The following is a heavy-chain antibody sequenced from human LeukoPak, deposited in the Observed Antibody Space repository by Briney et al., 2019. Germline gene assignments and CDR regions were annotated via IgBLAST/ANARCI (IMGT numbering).Heavy chain of an antibody. CDR3: AKTSPDSSGYYYPGY. Sequence: GGSLRLSXAASGFTFRSYAMSWVRQAPGKGLEWLSAISGSGGSTYYADSVKGRFTISRDNSKSTLYLQMNSLRAEDTAVYYCAKTSPDSSGYYYPGYWGQGTLVTVSS. CDR1: GFTFRSYA. V-gene: IGHV3-23*01. J-gene: IGHJ4*02. D-gene: IGHD3-22*01. CDR2: ISGSGGST.